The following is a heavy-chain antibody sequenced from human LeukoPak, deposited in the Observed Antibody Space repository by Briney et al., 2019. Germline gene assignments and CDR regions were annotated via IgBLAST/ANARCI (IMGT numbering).Heavy chain of an antibody. Sequence: SETLSLTCTVXGXXISAYYWSWIRQPAXXXXXXXXRIYSGESIYAAGNTYYNPSLRSRVTMSADTSKNQLSLKLTSATAADTAVYYCARDPTTVTTIFDIWGQGTLVTVSS. J-gene: IGHJ4*02. CDR3: ARDPTTVTTIFDI. D-gene: IGHD4-17*01. CDR1: GXXISAYY. V-gene: IGHV4-4*07. CDR2: IYAAGNT.